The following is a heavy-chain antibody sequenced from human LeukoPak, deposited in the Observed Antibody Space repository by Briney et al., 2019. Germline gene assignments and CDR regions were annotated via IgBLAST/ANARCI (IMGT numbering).Heavy chain of an antibody. CDR2: IGASGGST. J-gene: IGHJ4*02. V-gene: IGHV3-23*01. CDR3: AKYTGPSAARIDY. CDR1: GFTFSSYA. D-gene: IGHD1-1*01. Sequence: PGGSLRLSCAASGFTFSSYAMSWVPQAPGKGLEWVSAIGASGGSTLYGDSVKGRFTISRDNSKNTLYLQMNSLRAEDTAVYYCAKYTGPSAARIDYWGQGTLVTVSS.